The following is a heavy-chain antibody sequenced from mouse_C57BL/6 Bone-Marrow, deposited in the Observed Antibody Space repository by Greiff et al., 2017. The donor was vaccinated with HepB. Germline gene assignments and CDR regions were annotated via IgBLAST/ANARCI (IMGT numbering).Heavy chain of an antibody. CDR3: ANYYGSSYGFAY. J-gene: IGHJ3*01. D-gene: IGHD1-1*01. CDR2: IHPNSGST. V-gene: IGHV1-64*01. CDR1: GYTFTSYW. Sequence: QVQLQQPGAELVKPGASVKLSCKASGYTFTSYWMHWVKQRPGQGLEWIGMIHPNSGSTNYNEKFKSKATLTVDKSSSTAYMQLSSLTSEDSAVYYCANYYGSSYGFAYWGQGTLVTVSA.